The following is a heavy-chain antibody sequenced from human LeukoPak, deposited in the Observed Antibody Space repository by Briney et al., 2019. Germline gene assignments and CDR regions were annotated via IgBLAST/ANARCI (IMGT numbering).Heavy chain of an antibody. D-gene: IGHD5-18*01. CDR1: GFTFSRYW. CDR3: ARRGYSFGLAP. V-gene: IGHV3-7*01. Sequence: GGSLRLSCAGSGFTFSRYWMSWVRQAPGKGLEWVVNIKEDGSEKYYVDSVKGRFTISRDNGKNSLYLQMNSLRAEDTAVYYCARRGYSFGLAPWGQGTLVTVSS. J-gene: IGHJ5*02. CDR2: IKEDGSEK.